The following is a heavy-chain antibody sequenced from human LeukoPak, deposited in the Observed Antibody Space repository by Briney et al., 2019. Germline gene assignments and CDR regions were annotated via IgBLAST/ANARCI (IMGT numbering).Heavy chain of an antibody. CDR2: IYYSGST. CDR3: ARHTAMVTGFDY. D-gene: IGHD5-18*01. CDR1: GGSISSSSYY. Sequence: SETLSLTCTVSGGSISSSSYYWGWIRQPPGKGLEWIESIYYSGSTYYNPSPKSRVTISVDMSKNQFSLKLSSVTAADTAVYYCARHTAMVTGFDYWGQGTLVTVSS. V-gene: IGHV4-39*01. J-gene: IGHJ4*02.